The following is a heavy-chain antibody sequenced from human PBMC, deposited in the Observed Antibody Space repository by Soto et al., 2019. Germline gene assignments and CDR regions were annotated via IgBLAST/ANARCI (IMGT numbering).Heavy chain of an antibody. J-gene: IGHJ4*02. CDR2: IIPIVGTA. V-gene: IGHV1-69*01. CDR1: GGTLNNYA. D-gene: IGHD3-16*01. Sequence: QVQLVQSGAEVKKPGSSVKVSCKASGGTLNNYAISWVRQAPGRGLEWMGGIIPIVGTADYAQKFQGRVSITVDESSSTTYMEVSSLRSEDTAVYYCALGDSSDTGDGYWGQGTLVTVSS. CDR3: ALGDSSDTGDGY.